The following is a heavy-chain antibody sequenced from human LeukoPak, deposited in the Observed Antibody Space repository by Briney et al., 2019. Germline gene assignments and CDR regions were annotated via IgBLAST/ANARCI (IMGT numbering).Heavy chain of an antibody. Sequence: SGGSLRLSCAASGFTFSIYGKHGVRQARGKGGEGGAVIWYDGSNKYYADYVKGRFTMSKDIQTNTLDVQMNSRRGEDTAVYFYASDRHRYRAINGVGDAFDVWGQGTMVTVSS. CDR3: ASDRHRYRAINGVGDAFDV. V-gene: IGHV3-33*01. D-gene: IGHD5-12*01. CDR1: GFTFSIYG. J-gene: IGHJ3*01. CDR2: IWYDGSNK.